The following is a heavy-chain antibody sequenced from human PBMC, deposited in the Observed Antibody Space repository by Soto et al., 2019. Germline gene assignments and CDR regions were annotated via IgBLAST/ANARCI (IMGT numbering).Heavy chain of an antibody. V-gene: IGHV3-30-3*01. J-gene: IGHJ5*02. CDR3: ARGRGMIVLMVYALNNWFDP. Sequence: QVQLVESGGGVVQAGRSLRLSCAASGFTFSSYAMHWVRQAPGKGLEWVAVISYDGSNKYYADSVKGRFTISRDNSKNTLYLQMNSLRAEDTAVYYCARGRGMIVLMVYALNNWFDPWGQGTLVTVSS. CDR2: ISYDGSNK. CDR1: GFTFSSYA. D-gene: IGHD2-8*01.